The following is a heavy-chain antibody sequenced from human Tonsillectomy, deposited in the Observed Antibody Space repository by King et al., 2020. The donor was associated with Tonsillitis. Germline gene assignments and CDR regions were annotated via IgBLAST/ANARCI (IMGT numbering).Heavy chain of an antibody. D-gene: IGHD6-13*01. CDR2: IYWNDDK. V-gene: IGHV2-5*01. CDR3: AHIHPPYSSSWYVWYFDL. J-gene: IGHJ2*01. CDR1: GFSLSTSGVG. Sequence: ITLKESGPTLVKPTQTLTLTCTFSGFSLSTSGVGVGWIRQPPGKALEWLALIYWNDDKRYSPSLKSRLTITKDPSKNQVVLTMTNMDPVDTATYYCAHIHPPYSSSWYVWYFDLGGRGTLVTVSS.